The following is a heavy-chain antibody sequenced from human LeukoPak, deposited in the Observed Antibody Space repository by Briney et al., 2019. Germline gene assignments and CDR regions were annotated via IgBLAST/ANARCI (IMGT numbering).Heavy chain of an antibody. CDR2: IIPIFGTA. CDR3: GRGFRLLVYRKLSDAFEI. D-gene: IGHD3-3*01. J-gene: IGHJ3*02. CDR1: GGTFSSYA. Sequence: SVKVSCKASGGTFSSYAISWVRQAPGQGLEWMGGIIPIFGTANYAQKFQGRVTITTDESTSTAYMELSSLRSEDTAVNYCGRGFRLLVYRKLSDAFEIWGQGKMVTGSS. V-gene: IGHV1-69*05.